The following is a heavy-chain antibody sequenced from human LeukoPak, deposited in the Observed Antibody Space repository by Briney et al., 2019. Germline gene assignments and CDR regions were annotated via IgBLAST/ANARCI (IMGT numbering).Heavy chain of an antibody. Sequence: GGSLRLSCAASGFMFRDAAMTWVRQAPGKGLEWVSLIASSGLNTYYADSVRGRFTISRDNSKSTLSLQMNSLRVEDTAIYYYARDIELSTWGLGTLVTVSS. CDR1: GFMFRDAA. CDR3: ARDIELST. D-gene: IGHD5-12*01. J-gene: IGHJ3*01. CDR2: IASSGLNT. V-gene: IGHV3-23*01.